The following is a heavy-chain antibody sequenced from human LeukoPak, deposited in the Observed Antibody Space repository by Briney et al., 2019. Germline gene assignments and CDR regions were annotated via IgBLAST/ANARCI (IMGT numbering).Heavy chain of an antibody. J-gene: IGHJ3*02. CDR2: IYTSGST. CDR1: GGSISSYY. V-gene: IGHV4-4*07. CDR3: ARGPGGRDGYNLAFDI. D-gene: IGHD5-24*01. Sequence: ASETLSLTCTVSGGSISSYYWSWIRQPAGKGLEWIGRIYTSGSTNYNPSLKSRVTISVDTSKNQFSLKLSSVTAADTAVYYCARGPGGRDGYNLAFDIWGQGTMVTVSS.